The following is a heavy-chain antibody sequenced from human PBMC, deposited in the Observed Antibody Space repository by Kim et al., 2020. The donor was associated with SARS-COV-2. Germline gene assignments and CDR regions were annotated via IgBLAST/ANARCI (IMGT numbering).Heavy chain of an antibody. J-gene: IGHJ6*03. D-gene: IGHD1-7*01. V-gene: IGHV3-9*01. CDR3: AKDSYGITGTTYYYYMDV. CDR2: ISWNSGSI. Sequence: GGSLRLSCAASGFTFGDYAMHWVRQAPGKGLEWVSGISWNSGSIGYADSVKGRFTISRDNAKNSLYLQMNSLRAEDTALYYCAKDSYGITGTTYYYYMDVWGKGTTVTVSS. CDR1: GFTFGDYA.